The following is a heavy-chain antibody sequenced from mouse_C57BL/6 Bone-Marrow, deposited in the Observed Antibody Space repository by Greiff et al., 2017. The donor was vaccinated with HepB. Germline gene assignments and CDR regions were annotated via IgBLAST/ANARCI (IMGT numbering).Heavy chain of an antibody. CDR3: ARERAYYSNQYAMDY. D-gene: IGHD2-5*01. CDR1: GYTFTSYG. V-gene: IGHV1-81*01. J-gene: IGHJ4*01. CDR2: IYPRSGNT. Sequence: VQRVESGAELARPGASVKLSCKASGYTFTSYGISWVKQRTGQGLEWIGEIYPRSGNTYYNEKFKGKATLTADKSSSTAYMELRSLTSEDSAVYFCARERAYYSNQYAMDYWGQGTSVTVSS.